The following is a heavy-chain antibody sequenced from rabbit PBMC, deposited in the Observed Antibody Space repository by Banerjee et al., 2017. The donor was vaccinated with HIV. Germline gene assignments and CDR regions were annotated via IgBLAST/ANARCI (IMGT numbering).Heavy chain of an antibody. D-gene: IGHD4-1*01. J-gene: IGHJ4*01. CDR2: IYAGSSGSA. Sequence: QQQLEESGGGLVKPGASLTLTCKASGFDFSSNAICWVRQAPGKGLEWIGTIYAGSSGSAYYASWVNGRFTISKTSSTTVTLQMTSLTAADTASYFCARDLAGVIGWNFNLWGPGTLVTVS. CDR3: ARDLAGVIGWNFNL. CDR1: GFDFSSNA. V-gene: IGHV1S45*01.